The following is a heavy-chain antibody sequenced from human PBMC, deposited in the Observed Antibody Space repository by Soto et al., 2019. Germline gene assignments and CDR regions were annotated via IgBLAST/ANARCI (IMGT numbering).Heavy chain of an antibody. CDR2: ITYRGTT. CDR1: GGSINSGGSN. V-gene: IGHV4-31*03. Sequence: LSLTCTVSGGSINSGGSNWNWIRQRPGEGLEWIGYITYRGTTYSIPSLKSRVTMSVDTSKNQFSLKLSSVSAADTAVYYCARDSGESLRFFDYWGQGAPVTVSS. D-gene: IGHD3-10*01. J-gene: IGHJ4*02. CDR3: ARDSGESLRFFDY.